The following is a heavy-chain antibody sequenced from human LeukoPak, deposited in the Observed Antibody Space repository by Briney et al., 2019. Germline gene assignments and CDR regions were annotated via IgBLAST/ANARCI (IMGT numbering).Heavy chain of an antibody. CDR1: GVTFSSYS. J-gene: IGHJ4*02. V-gene: IGHV3-21*01. CDR2: ISSSSSYI. Sequence: GGSLRHSCAASGVTFSSYSKNWVRQAPGKGLEWVSSISSSSSYIYYADSVKGRFTISRDNAKNSLYLQMNSLRAEDTAVYYCARVDSSSSLVFDYFDYWGQGTLVTVSS. CDR3: ARVDSSSSLVFDYFDY. D-gene: IGHD6-6*01.